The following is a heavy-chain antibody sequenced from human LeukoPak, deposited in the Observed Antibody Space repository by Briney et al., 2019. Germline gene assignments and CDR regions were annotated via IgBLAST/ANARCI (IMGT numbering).Heavy chain of an antibody. V-gene: IGHV3-23*01. Sequence: SGWSLRLSCAASGFTFRSYAMSWVRQAPGKGLEWVSAIRGSDGSTYYADSVKGRFTISRDNSKNTLSLQMSSLRAEDTAVYYCAKAGHFYYYDMDVWGQGTTVTVSS. CDR2: IRGSDGST. CDR3: AKAGHFYYYDMDV. J-gene: IGHJ6*02. CDR1: GFTFRSYA.